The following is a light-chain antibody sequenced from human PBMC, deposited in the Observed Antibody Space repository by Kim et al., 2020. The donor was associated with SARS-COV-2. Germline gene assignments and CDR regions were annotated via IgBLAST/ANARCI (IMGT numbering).Light chain of an antibody. J-gene: IGLJ1*01. V-gene: IGLV3-19*01. Sequence: SSELTQDPAVSVALGQTVRITCQGDSLRSYYAGWYQQKPGQAPVLVIYGKNNRPSGIPDRFSGSSSGNTASLTITGAQAEDEADYYCNSGDSGGTHFSFG. CDR3: NSGDSGGTHFS. CDR2: GKN. CDR1: SLRSYY.